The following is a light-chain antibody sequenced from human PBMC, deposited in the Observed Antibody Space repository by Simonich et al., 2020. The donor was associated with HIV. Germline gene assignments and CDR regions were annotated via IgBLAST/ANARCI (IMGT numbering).Light chain of an antibody. CDR3: MQDAQDPRVT. J-gene: IGKJ5*01. CDR1: QSLLHSDGYTY. CDR2: EVS. Sequence: EIVMTQTPLSLSITPGEQASISCRSSQSLLHSDGYTYLYWFMPKARPVSPRLIYEVSNRFSGVPDRFSGSGSGTDFTLKISRVEAEDVGVYYCMQDAQDPRVTFGQGTRLEIK. V-gene: IGKV2D-26*01.